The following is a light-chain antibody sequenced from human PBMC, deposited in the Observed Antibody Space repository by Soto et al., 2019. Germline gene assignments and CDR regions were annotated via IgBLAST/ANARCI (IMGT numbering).Light chain of an antibody. Sequence: EIVMTQSPATLSVSPGERATLSCRASQSVSSNLAWYQQKPGQAPRLLIFGASTRATGIPARFSGSGSGTELTLTINSLQSEDFAVYYCQQYNTWPPITFGPGTRLDIK. CDR3: QQYNTWPPIT. J-gene: IGKJ5*01. CDR1: QSVSSN. CDR2: GAS. V-gene: IGKV3-15*01.